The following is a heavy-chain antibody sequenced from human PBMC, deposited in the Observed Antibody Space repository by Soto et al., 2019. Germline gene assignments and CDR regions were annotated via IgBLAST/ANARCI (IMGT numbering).Heavy chain of an antibody. CDR3: ARGDLLH. CDR1: GFTFSTYY. V-gene: IGHV3-21*01. D-gene: IGHD3-3*01. CDR2: ISGGSTYI. J-gene: IGHJ1*01. Sequence: GGSLRLSCAASGFTFSTYYMNWVRQAPGKGLEWVSSISGGSTYIYYADSVKGRFTISRDNAKNSLYLQIYSLRAEDTAVYYCARGDLLHWGQGTLVTAPQ.